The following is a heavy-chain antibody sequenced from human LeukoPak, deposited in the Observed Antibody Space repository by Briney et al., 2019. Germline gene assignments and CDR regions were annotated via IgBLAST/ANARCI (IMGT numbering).Heavy chain of an antibody. CDR2: INHSGST. CDR1: GGSSSGYH. CDR3: AGNFDY. Sequence: PSETLSLTCVLYGGSSSGYHWSWIRQPPGKGLEWIGEINHSGSTNYNPSLKSRVTISVDTSKSQFSLKLTSVTAADTAVYYCAGNFDYWGQGTLVTVSS. J-gene: IGHJ4*02. V-gene: IGHV4-34*01.